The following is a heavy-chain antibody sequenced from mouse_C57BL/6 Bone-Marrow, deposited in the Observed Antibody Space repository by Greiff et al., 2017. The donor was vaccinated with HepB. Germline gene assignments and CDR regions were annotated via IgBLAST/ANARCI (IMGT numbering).Heavy chain of an antibody. Sequence: EVQLQQSGPELVKPGASVKISCKASGYTFTDYYMNWVKQSHGKSLEWIGDINPNNGGTSYNQKFKGKATLTVDKSSSTAYMELRSLTSEDSAVYYCAREGLRRGFAYWGQGTLVTVSA. CDR2: INPNNGGT. D-gene: IGHD2-4*01. CDR3: AREGLRRGFAY. CDR1: GYTFTDYY. J-gene: IGHJ3*01. V-gene: IGHV1-26*01.